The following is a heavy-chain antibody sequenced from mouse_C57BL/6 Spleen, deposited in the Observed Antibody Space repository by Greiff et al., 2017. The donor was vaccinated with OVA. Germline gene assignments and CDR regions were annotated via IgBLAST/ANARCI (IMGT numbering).Heavy chain of an antibody. Sequence: VKLQESGAELVRPGTSVKMSCKASGYTFTNYWIGWAKQRPGHGLEWIGDIYPGGGYTNYNEKFKGKATLTADKSSSTAYMQFSSLTSEDSAIYYCARSSYGSSSRFDYWGQGTTLTVSS. J-gene: IGHJ2*01. CDR2: IYPGGGYT. CDR3: ARSSYGSSSRFDY. D-gene: IGHD1-1*01. CDR1: GYTFTNYW. V-gene: IGHV1-63*01.